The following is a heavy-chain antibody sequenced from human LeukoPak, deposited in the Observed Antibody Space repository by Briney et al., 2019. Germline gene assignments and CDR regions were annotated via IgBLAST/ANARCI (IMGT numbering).Heavy chain of an antibody. J-gene: IGHJ4*02. D-gene: IGHD3-10*01. CDR2: IYPGDSDT. V-gene: IGHV5-51*01. CDR3: ARHASYYGSGSYYLDF. Sequence: GESLKISCKGSGYTITNYWIGWVRQMPGKGLEWMGIIYPGDSDTRYSPSFQGQVTISADTSISTAFLYWSSLKASDTAMYYCARHASYYGSGSYYLDFWGQGTLVTVSS. CDR1: GYTITNYW.